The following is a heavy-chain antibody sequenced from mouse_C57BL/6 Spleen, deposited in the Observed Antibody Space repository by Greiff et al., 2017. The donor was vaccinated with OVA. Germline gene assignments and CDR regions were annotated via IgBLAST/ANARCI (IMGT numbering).Heavy chain of an antibody. V-gene: IGHV6-3*01. Sequence: EVKLMESGGGLVQPGGSMKLSCVASGFTFSNYWMNWVRQSPEKGLEWVAQIRLKSDNYATHYAESVKGRFTISRDDSKSSVYLQMNNLRAEDTGIYYCTAGNYAVDYWGQGTSVTVSS. CDR2: IRLKSDNYAT. CDR3: TAGNYAVDY. CDR1: GFTFSNYW. J-gene: IGHJ4*01. D-gene: IGHD2-1*01.